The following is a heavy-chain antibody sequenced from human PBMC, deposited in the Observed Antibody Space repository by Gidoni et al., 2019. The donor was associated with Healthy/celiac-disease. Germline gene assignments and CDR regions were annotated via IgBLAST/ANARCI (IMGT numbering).Heavy chain of an antibody. CDR3: ARPSRPRVATGFGFDY. J-gene: IGHJ4*02. CDR2: IYPGDSDT. CDR1: GYSFTSYW. Sequence: PLLPSRAEVQKPGASPTISRQGSGYSFTSYWIGWVRQIPGKGLEWMGIIYPGDSDTRYSPSFQGQVTISADKSISTAYLQWSSLKASDTAMYYCARPSRPRVATGFGFDYWGQGTLVTVSS. D-gene: IGHD3-10*01. V-gene: IGHV5-51*01.